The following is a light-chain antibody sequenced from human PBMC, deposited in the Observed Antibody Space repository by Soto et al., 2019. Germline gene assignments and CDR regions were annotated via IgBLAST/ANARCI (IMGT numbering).Light chain of an antibody. Sequence: VLTQSPATLSLSPGERATFSCRASQSIRSFLAWYQHIPDQAPRLLIYDAINRATGIPTRFSGSGSGTDFTLTISSLEPEDFAVYYCHQRSSWPRTFGQGTKVEIK. CDR2: DAI. J-gene: IGKJ2*01. CDR3: HQRSSWPRT. V-gene: IGKV3-11*01. CDR1: QSIRSF.